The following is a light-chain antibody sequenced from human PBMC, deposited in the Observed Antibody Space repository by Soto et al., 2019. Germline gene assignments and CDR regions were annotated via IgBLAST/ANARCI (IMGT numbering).Light chain of an antibody. Sequence: EIVLTQSPGTLSLSPGERATLSCRASQSVSSNYLAWYQPKPGQAPRLLIYGASSRATGIPDRFSCSGSGTDFTLTISRLEPEDCAVYYCQQYSSGWTFGQGTKVEIK. CDR2: GAS. V-gene: IGKV3-20*01. J-gene: IGKJ1*01. CDR3: QQYSSGWT. CDR1: QSVSSNY.